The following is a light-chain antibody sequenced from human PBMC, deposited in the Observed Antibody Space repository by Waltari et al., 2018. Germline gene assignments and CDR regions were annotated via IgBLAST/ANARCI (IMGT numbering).Light chain of an antibody. V-gene: IGKV3-11*01. CDR3: QQRGHWPPDAT. CDR1: QSVNSY. CDR2: DGS. J-gene: IGKJ3*01. Sequence: PGERATLSCRASQSVNSYLAWYQQKPGQAPRLLIYDGSRRASGIPSRFSGSGSGTDFTLTIGSLEPEDSAVYYCQQRGHWPPDATFGPGTKIEIK.